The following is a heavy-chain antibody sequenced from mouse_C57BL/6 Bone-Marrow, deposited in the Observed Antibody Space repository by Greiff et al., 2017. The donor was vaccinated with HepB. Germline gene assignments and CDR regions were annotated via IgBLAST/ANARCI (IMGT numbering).Heavy chain of an antibody. V-gene: IGHV5-4*03. CDR3: HYYGSSYGWFAY. CDR2: ISDGGSYT. D-gene: IGHD1-1*01. CDR1: GFTFSSYA. J-gene: IGHJ3*01. Sequence: EVNVVESGGGLVKPGGSLKLSCAASGFTFSSYAMSWVRQTPEKRLEWVATISDGGSYTYYPDNVKGRFTISRDNAKNNLYLQMSHLKSEDTAMYYCHYYGSSYGWFAYWGQGTLVTVSA.